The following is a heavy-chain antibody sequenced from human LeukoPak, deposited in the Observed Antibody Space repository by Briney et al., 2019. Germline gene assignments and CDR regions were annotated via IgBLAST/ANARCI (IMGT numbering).Heavy chain of an antibody. Sequence: GGSLRLSCAASGFTFSSYAMHWVRQAPGKGLEWVSYISSSGSTIYYADSVKGRFTISRDNAKNSLYLQMSSLRAEDTAVYYCARCALRYFDWLLLVDYFDYWGQGTLVTVSS. CDR2: ISSSGSTI. CDR1: GFTFSSYA. D-gene: IGHD3-9*01. CDR3: ARCALRYFDWLLLVDYFDY. J-gene: IGHJ4*02. V-gene: IGHV3-48*04.